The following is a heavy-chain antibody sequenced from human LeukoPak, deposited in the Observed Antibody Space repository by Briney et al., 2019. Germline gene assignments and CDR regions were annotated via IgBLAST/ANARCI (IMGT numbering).Heavy chain of an antibody. CDR2: ISSNGGST. V-gene: IGHV3-64*01. J-gene: IGHJ4*02. Sequence: AGSLRLSCAASGFTFSTYAMHWLRQAPGQGLEYVSSISSNGGSTYYANSVKGRFTISRDNSKNTVYLQMGSLRAEDMAVYYCAKAVSGSYFDWGQGTLVTVSS. CDR3: AKAVSGSYFD. CDR1: GFTFSTYA. D-gene: IGHD1-26*01.